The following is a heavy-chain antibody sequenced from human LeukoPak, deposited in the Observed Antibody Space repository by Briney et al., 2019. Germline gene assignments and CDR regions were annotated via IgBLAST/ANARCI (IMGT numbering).Heavy chain of an antibody. V-gene: IGHV3-30*12. J-gene: IGHJ3*02. CDR2: VSYDGSNK. Sequence: GGSLRLSCAASGFTFSSYGMHWVRQAPAKGLEWVAVVSYDGSNKYYADSVKGRFTISRDNAKNSLYLQMNSLRAEDTAVYYCARLLYGDYGRGAFDIWGQGTMVTVSS. CDR3: ARLLYGDYGRGAFDI. D-gene: IGHD4-17*01. CDR1: GFTFSSYG.